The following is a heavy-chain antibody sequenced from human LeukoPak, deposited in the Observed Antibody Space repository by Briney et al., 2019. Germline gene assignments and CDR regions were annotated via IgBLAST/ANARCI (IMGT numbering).Heavy chain of an antibody. CDR2: IRDSGEA. CDR3: ARDRAANQDWVEFDP. CDR1: GFGFSNYW. J-gene: IGHJ5*02. D-gene: IGHD3/OR15-3a*01. V-gene: IGHV3-66*03. Sequence: GGSLRLSCAASGFGFSNYWMSWVRQAPGKGLEWVGLIRDSGEAFYADFARGRFAISRDESENTLYLQMNSLRVEDTAVYFCARDRAANQDWVEFDPWGQGTPVIVSS.